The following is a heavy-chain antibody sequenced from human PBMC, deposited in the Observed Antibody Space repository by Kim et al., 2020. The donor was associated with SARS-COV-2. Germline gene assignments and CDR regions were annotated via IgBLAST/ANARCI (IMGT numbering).Heavy chain of an antibody. CDR2: IYYSGST. CDR3: ARSELWFVKGWFDP. Sequence: SETLSLTCTVSGGSISSYYWSWIRQPPGKGLEWIGYIYYSGSTNYNPSLKSRVTISVDTSKNQFSLKLSSVTAADTAVYYCARSELWFVKGWFDPWGQGTLVTVSS. CDR1: GGSISSYY. D-gene: IGHD3-10*01. J-gene: IGHJ5*02. V-gene: IGHV4-59*01.